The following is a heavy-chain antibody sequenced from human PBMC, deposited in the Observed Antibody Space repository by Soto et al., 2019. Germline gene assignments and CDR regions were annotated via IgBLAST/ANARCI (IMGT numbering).Heavy chain of an antibody. CDR2: IIPIFGTA. V-gene: IGHV1-69*13. D-gene: IGHD3-9*01. Sequence: SVKVSCKASGYTFTGYYMHWVRQAPGQGLEWMGGIIPIFGTANYAQKFQGRVTITADESTSTAYMELSSLRSEDTAVYYCARSYYDILTGSLTAYYYYGMDVWGQGTTVTVSS. CDR1: GYTFTGYY. CDR3: ARSYYDILTGSLTAYYYYGMDV. J-gene: IGHJ6*02.